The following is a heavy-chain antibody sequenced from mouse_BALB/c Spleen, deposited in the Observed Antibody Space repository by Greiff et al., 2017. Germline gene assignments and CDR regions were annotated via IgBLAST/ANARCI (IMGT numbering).Heavy chain of an antibody. CDR1: GYTFTSYW. Sequence: QVQLQQPGAELVKPGASVKLSCKASGYTFTSYWMHWVKQRPGQGLEWIGEIDPSDSYTNYNQKFKGKATLTVDKSSSTAYMQLSSLTSEDSAVYYCARRASYGCYAMDYWGQGTSVTVSS. J-gene: IGHJ4*01. CDR3: ARRASYGCYAMDY. CDR2: IDPSDSYT. D-gene: IGHD1-2*01. V-gene: IGHV1-69*02.